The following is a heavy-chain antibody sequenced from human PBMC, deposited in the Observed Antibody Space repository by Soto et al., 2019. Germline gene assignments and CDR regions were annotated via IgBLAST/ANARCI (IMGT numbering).Heavy chain of an antibody. J-gene: IGHJ4*02. CDR3: ARGPDYSNFGYFDY. D-gene: IGHD4-4*01. Sequence: QVQLVESGGGVVQPGRSLRLSCAASGFTFSSHAMNWVRQAPGKGLEWVALIWNAGNNKYYADAGSVKGRFTISRDNSRNTLYLEMNSVRADDTGVYCCARGPDYSNFGYFDYGGQGTLVTVSS. CDR1: GFTFSSHA. CDR2: IWNAGNNK. V-gene: IGHV3-33*01.